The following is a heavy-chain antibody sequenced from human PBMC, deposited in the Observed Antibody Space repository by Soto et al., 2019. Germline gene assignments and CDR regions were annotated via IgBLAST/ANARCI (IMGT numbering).Heavy chain of an antibody. J-gene: IGHJ4*02. D-gene: IGHD2-21*01. CDR3: AHATPHNSILWFFDF. CDR1: GFSLSSSVGA. Sequence: QITLKESGPMLIRPTQTLTLTCTFSGFSLSSSVGAVGWIRQPPGKALEWLALIYWDDDKSYSPSLKNTLTISKDTSKNQVVLTVTKVGPVDAGTYFFAHATPHNSILWFFDFWGLGTLVTVSS. CDR2: IYWDDDK. V-gene: IGHV2-5*02.